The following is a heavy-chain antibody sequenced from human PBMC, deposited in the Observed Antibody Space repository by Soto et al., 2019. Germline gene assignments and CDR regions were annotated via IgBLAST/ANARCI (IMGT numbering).Heavy chain of an antibody. Sequence: QVQLVQSGAEVKKPGASVKVSCKASGYTFTSYDINWVRQATGQGLEWMGWMNPNSGNTGYAQKFQGRVTMTRNTSISTAYMELSSLRSEDTAVYYCAFQWINWNYESGGMDVWGQGTTVTVSS. V-gene: IGHV1-8*01. CDR3: AFQWINWNYESGGMDV. CDR1: GYTFTSYD. D-gene: IGHD1-7*01. CDR2: MNPNSGNT. J-gene: IGHJ6*02.